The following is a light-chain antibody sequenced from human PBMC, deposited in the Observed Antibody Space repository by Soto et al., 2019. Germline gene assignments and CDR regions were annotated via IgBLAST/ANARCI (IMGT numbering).Light chain of an antibody. V-gene: IGLV2-23*03. CDR2: EGT. Sequence: QSVLTQPASVYGSPGQSITISCTGTSSDVGSYNFVSWYQQHPGKAPKFIIYEGTKRPSGVSNRFSGSKSGNTASLTISGLQAEDEADYYCSSYAGADTFVIFGGGTKLTVL. J-gene: IGLJ2*01. CDR3: SSYAGADTFVI. CDR1: SSDVGSYNF.